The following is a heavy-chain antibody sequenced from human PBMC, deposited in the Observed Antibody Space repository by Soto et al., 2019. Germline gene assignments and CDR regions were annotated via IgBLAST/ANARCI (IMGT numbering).Heavy chain of an antibody. D-gene: IGHD6-6*01. J-gene: IGHJ4*02. Sequence: EVQLLESGGGLVQPGGSLRLSCAASGFTFSSYAMSWVRQAPGKGLVWVSAISGSDGSTYYADSVKGRFTISRDNAKNTLYLQMNRLRAEDTAVYYCAKVTLEYSSSDDYWGQGTLVPVSS. CDR1: GFTFSSYA. CDR2: ISGSDGST. CDR3: AKVTLEYSSSDDY. V-gene: IGHV3-23*01.